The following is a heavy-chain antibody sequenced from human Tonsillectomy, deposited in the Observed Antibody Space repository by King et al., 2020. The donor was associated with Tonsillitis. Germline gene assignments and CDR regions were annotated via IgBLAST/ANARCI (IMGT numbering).Heavy chain of an antibody. J-gene: IGHJ5*02. D-gene: IGHD4-17*01. V-gene: IGHV4-31*03. CDR2: IYYSGST. Sequence: VQLQESGPGLVKPSQTLSLTGTVSGGSISSGYYWSWIRQHPGKGLEWIGYIYYSGSTYYNPSLKSRVTISVDTSNKQFSLKLSSVTAADTAVYYCARAHTGWFDPWGQGTLVTVSS. CDR3: ARAHTGWFDP. CDR1: GGSISSGYY.